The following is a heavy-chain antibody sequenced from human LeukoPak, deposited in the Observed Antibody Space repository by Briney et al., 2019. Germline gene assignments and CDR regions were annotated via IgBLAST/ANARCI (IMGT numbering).Heavy chain of an antibody. CDR1: GFTFSSYA. Sequence: GGSLRLSCAASGFTFSSYAMSWVRQAPGKGLEGGANIKQDGSEKYYVDSVKGRFTISRDNAKNSLYLQMNSLRAEDTAVYYCARVKWQWLVLDYFDYWGQGTLVTVSS. D-gene: IGHD6-19*01. V-gene: IGHV3-7*01. CDR2: IKQDGSEK. J-gene: IGHJ4*02. CDR3: ARVKWQWLVLDYFDY.